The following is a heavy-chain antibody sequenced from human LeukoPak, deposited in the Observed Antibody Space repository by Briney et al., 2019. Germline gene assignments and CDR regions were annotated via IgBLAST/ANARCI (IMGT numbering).Heavy chain of an antibody. Sequence: GESLKISCTGSGYSFTNYLIGWVRQMPGKGLDWMGVIYPGDSDTRYSPSFQGQVTISADKSINTAYLQWSSLKASDSAIYYCARLGNGWSDYWGQGTLVTVSS. CDR1: GYSFTNYL. CDR2: IYPGDSDT. CDR3: ARLGNGWSDY. D-gene: IGHD6-19*01. V-gene: IGHV5-51*01. J-gene: IGHJ4*02.